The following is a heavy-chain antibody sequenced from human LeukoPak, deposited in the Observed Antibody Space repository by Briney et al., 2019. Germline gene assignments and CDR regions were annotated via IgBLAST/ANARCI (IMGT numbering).Heavy chain of an antibody. CDR1: GDSVSSNSAA. J-gene: IGHJ4*02. CDR2: TYYRSKWYN. CDR3: ARDVDYYDSSGPMYYFDY. V-gene: IGHV6-1*01. Sequence: SQTLSLTCAISGDSVSSNSAAWTWIRQSPSRGLEWLGRTYYRSKWYNDYAVSVKSRITINPDTSKNQFSLQLNSVTPEDTAVYYCARDVDYYDSSGPMYYFDYWGQGTLVTVSS. D-gene: IGHD3-22*01.